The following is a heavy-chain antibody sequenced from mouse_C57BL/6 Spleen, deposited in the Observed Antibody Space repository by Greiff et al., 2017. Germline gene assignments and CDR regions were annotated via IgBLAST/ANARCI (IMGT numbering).Heavy chain of an antibody. CDR3: ARCYGNCEGWFAY. Sequence: EVMLVESGGGLVKPGGSLKLSCAASGFTFSSYAMSWVRQTPEKRLEWVATISDGGSYTYYPENVKGRFPISIDTAKNNLYLHMSQLKSEDTARYYCARCYGNCEGWFAYWGQGTLVTVSA. J-gene: IGHJ3*01. CDR2: ISDGGSYT. V-gene: IGHV5-4*03. CDR1: GFTFSSYA. D-gene: IGHD2-1*01.